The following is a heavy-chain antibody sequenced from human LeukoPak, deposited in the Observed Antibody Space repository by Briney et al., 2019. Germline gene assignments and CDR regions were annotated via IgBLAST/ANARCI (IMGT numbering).Heavy chain of an antibody. V-gene: IGHV3-74*01. CDR1: GFTFDDYG. CDR2: IKSDGSTR. J-gene: IGHJ4*02. Sequence: GGSLRLSCAASGFTFDDYGMHWVRQAPGKGLVWVSRIKSDGSTRNYADSVKGRVTISRDNAKNTLYLQMNSLRPEDTAIYFCASSVAAALDYWGQGILVTVSS. CDR3: ASSVAAALDY. D-gene: IGHD2-15*01.